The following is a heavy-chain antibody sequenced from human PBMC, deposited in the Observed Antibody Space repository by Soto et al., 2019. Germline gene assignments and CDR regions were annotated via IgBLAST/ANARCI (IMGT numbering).Heavy chain of an antibody. J-gene: IGHJ5*02. D-gene: IGHD2-2*01. V-gene: IGHV3-7*03. CDR2: IMKDESEQ. Sequence: ESGGGLVQPGGSLRLSCTASGFTFSDYWMSWVRHFPGRGLEWVANIMKDESEQYYVDSVKGRFTISRDNAKNSLYLQMDNLRAEDTAVYYCAAYCSSITCTPFHGYAWGQGTLVTVSS. CDR1: GFTFSDYW. CDR3: AAYCSSITCTPFHGYA.